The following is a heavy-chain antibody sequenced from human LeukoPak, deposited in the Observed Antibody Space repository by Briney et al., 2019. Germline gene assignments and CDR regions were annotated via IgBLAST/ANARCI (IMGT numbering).Heavy chain of an antibody. CDR2: IDQSGTT. J-gene: IGHJ5*02. V-gene: IGHV4-34*01. CDR1: GGSFSGYY. D-gene: IGHD3-16*01. Sequence: PSETLSLTCVVYGGSFSGYYWSWIRQPPGKGLEWIGEIDQSGTTNYNPSLKSRVTISVDTSKNQFSLKLSSVTAADTAVYYCATGEAKNRFDPWGQGTLVTVSS. CDR3: ATGEAKNRFDP.